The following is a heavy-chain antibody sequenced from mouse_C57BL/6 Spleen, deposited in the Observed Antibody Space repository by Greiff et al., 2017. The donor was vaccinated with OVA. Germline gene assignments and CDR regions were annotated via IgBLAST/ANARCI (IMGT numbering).Heavy chain of an antibody. CDR1: GYTFTSYW. V-gene: IGHV1-69*01. D-gene: IGHD2-5*01. J-gene: IGHJ2*01. CDR3: ERFYYSNYVDY. CDR2: IDPSDSYT. Sequence: QVQLQQPGAELVMPGASVKLSCKASGYTFTSYWMHWVKQRPGQGLEWIGEIDPSDSYTNYNQKFKGKSTLTVDKSSSTAYMQLSSLTSEDSAVYYCERFYYSNYVDYWGKGTTLTVSS.